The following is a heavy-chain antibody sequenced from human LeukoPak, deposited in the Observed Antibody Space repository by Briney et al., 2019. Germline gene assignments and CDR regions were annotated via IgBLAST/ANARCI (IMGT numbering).Heavy chain of an antibody. CDR3: ARVGRFLEWK. J-gene: IGHJ4*02. CDR2: IYYSGST. D-gene: IGHD3-3*01. V-gene: IGHV4-39*01. CDR1: GGSISSYY. Sequence: SETLSLTCTVSGGSISSYYWGWIRQPPGKGLEWIGSIYYSGSTYYNPSLKSRVTISVDTSKNQFSLKLSSVSAADTAVYYCARVGRFLEWKWGQGTLVTVPS.